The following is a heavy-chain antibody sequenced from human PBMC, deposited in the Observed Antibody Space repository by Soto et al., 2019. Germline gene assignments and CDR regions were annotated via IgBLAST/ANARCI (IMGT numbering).Heavy chain of an antibody. CDR2: IYPGDSDT. CDR3: ASSAIPDYYDSSGYYPGFGAFDI. J-gene: IGHJ3*02. CDR1: GYSFTSYW. D-gene: IGHD3-22*01. Sequence: GESLKISCKGSGYSFTSYWIGWVRQMPGKGLEWMGIIYPGDSDTRYSPSFQGQVTISADKSISTAYLQWSSLKASDTAMYYCASSAIPDYYDSSGYYPGFGAFDIWGQGTMVTVSS. V-gene: IGHV5-51*01.